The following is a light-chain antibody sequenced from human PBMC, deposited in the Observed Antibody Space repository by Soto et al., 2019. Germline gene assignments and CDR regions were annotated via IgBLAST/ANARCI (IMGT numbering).Light chain of an antibody. J-gene: IGLJ2*01. CDR1: SSDIGSNP. CDR2: RDN. Sequence: QSVLTQPPSASGTPGQRVAISCSGGSSDIGSNPVNWYLHLPGAAPKLLIYRDNQRPSGVPDRFSGSKSGTSASLTISGLQSEDEADYFCSAWDDNIYGPVFGGATNLTVL. V-gene: IGLV1-44*01. CDR3: SAWDDNIYGPV.